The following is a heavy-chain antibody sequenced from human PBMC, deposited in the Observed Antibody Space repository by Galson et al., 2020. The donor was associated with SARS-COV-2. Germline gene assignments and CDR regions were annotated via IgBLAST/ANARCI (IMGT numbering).Heavy chain of an antibody. Sequence: SATLSLTCTVSGYSISSGYYWGWIRQPPGKGLEWIGSIYHSGSTYYNPSLKSRVTISVDTSKNQFSLKLSSVTAADTAVYYCARDLTAGYGDYEIDAFDIWGQWTMVTVSS. CDR2: IYHSGST. CDR1: GYSISSGYY. D-gene: IGHD4-17*01. V-gene: IGHV4-38-2*02. CDR3: ARDLTAGYGDYEIDAFDI. J-gene: IGHJ3*02.